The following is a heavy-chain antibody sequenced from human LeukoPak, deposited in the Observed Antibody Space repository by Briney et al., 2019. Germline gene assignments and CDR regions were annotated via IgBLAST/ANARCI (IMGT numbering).Heavy chain of an antibody. CDR3: TRWPHDRVRFFDED. CDR2: TYYTSKWNN. V-gene: IGHV6-1*01. Sequence: SQTLSLTCAISGDSVSSNSAAWNWIRQSPSRGLEWLGRTYYTSKWNNEYAESAKSRITINPDTSKNQFSLQLNSVTPEDTAVYYCTRWPHDRVRFFDEDWGQGTLVTVSS. CDR1: GDSVSSNSAA. J-gene: IGHJ4*02. D-gene: IGHD3-9*01.